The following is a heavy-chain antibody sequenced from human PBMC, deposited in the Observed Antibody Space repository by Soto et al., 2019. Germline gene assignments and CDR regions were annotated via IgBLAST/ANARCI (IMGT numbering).Heavy chain of an antibody. V-gene: IGHV4-30-4*01. CDR2: IYYSGST. CDR1: GGSISSGDYY. CDR3: ASEGRFSAHFDY. J-gene: IGHJ4*02. Sequence: QVQLQESGPGLVKPSQTLSLTCTVSGGSISSGDYYWSWIRQPPGKGLEWIGYIYYSGSTYYNPSLKSRXXIXVXXSKNQFSLKLSSVTAADTAVYYCASEGRFSAHFDYWGQGTLVTVSS.